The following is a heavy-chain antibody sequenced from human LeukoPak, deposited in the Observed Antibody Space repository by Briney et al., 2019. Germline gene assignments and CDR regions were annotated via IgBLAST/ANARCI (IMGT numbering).Heavy chain of an antibody. Sequence: AAGPTLVNPTQTLTLTCTFSGFSLTTSGMRVSWIRQPPGKALEWLARIDWDDDKFYSTSLNTRLTISKDTSKNQVVLTMTNMDPVDTATYYCARGGGSSWIDYWGQGTLVTVSS. CDR3: ARGGGSSWIDY. CDR2: IDWDDDK. D-gene: IGHD2-15*01. J-gene: IGHJ4*02. CDR1: GFSLTTSGMR. V-gene: IGHV2-70*04.